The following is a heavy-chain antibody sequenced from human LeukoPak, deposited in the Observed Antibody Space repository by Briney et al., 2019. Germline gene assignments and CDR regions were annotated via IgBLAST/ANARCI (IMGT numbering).Heavy chain of an antibody. CDR3: ARTRRSGYDATYFYYYMDV. CDR1: SDSISDDY. CDR2: IHFSGST. J-gene: IGHJ6*03. V-gene: IGHV4-59*01. Sequence: SETLSLTCTVSSDSISDDYWSWLRQSPGKGLEYLGNIHFSGSTNYNPSLKSRVTISVDTSKNHFSLKLTSLTAADTAVYYCARTRRSGYDATYFYYYMDVWGQGTTVTVSS. D-gene: IGHD3-3*01.